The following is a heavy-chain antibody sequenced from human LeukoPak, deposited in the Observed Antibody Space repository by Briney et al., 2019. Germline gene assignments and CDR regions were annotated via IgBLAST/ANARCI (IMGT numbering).Heavy chain of an antibody. D-gene: IGHD6-13*01. Sequence: GGSLRLSCAASGFTFSDYYMSWIRQAPGKGLEWVSYISSSGSTIYYADSVKGRFTISRDNARNSLYLQMNSLRAEDTAVYYCASVPAPGLYSSSGTDWGQGTLVTVSS. CDR3: ASVPAPGLYSSSGTD. J-gene: IGHJ4*02. CDR1: GFTFSDYY. CDR2: ISSSGSTI. V-gene: IGHV3-11*04.